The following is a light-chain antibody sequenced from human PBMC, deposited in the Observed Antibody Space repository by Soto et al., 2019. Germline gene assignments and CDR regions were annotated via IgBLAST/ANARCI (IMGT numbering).Light chain of an antibody. CDR3: QQYGSSPFT. V-gene: IGKV3-20*01. Sequence: ENVFTQSPGTPSLSPGEKATLSCRANQKVSSSYLAWYQQKPGQAPRLLIYGASSRATGIPDRFSGSGSGTDFTLTISRLEPEDFAVYYCQQYGSSPFTFGPGTKVDIK. J-gene: IGKJ3*01. CDR1: QKVSSSY. CDR2: GAS.